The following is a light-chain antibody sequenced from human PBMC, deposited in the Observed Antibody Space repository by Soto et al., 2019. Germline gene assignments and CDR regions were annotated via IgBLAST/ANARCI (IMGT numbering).Light chain of an antibody. CDR2: GAS. Sequence: EIVLPQSPGTLSLSPGESATLSCRASQSVSSSYLAWYQQKPGQATRLLIYGASSRATGIPDRFSGSGSGTDFTLTISRLEPEEFAVYYCKKYGSSPWTVGQGTKVDIK. V-gene: IGKV3-20*01. CDR1: QSVSSSY. J-gene: IGKJ1*01. CDR3: KKYGSSPWT.